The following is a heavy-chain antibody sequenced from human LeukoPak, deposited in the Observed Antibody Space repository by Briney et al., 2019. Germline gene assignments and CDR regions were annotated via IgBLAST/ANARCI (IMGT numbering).Heavy chain of an antibody. CDR2: IKGDGSKR. CDR1: GSRFSTYW. D-gene: IGHD5-18*01. V-gene: IGHV3-7*01. J-gene: IGHJ4*02. CDR3: ARRTEDTAMVTDEPFDY. Sequence: GGSLRLSCAASGSRFSTYWMSWVRQAPGKGLEWVADIKGDGSKRYYVDSMKGRFTITRDNAKNSLYLQMNSLRAEDTAVYYCARRTEDTAMVTDEPFDYWGQGTLVTVSS.